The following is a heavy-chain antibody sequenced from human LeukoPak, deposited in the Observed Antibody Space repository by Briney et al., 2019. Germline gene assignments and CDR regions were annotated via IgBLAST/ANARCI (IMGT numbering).Heavy chain of an antibody. CDR2: IYYSGST. V-gene: IGHV4-39*07. D-gene: IGHD5-18*01. Sequence: SETLSLTCTVSGGSISSSSYYWGWIRQPPGKGLEWIGSIYYSGSTYYNPSLKSRVTISVDTAKNQFSLKLSSVTAADTAVYYCARLRSGYSYVMLFDYWGQGTLVTVSS. J-gene: IGHJ4*02. CDR3: ARLRSGYSYVMLFDY. CDR1: GGSISSSSYY.